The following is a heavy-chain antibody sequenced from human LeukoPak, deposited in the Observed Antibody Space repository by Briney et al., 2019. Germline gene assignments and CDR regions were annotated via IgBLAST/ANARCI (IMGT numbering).Heavy chain of an antibody. V-gene: IGHV1-18*01. Sequence: ASVKVSCKASGYTFTSYGISWVRQAPGQGLEWMGWISAYNGNTNYAQKLQGRVTMTTDTSTSTAYMELSSLRSEDTAVYYCARVGSGSYYNWFDPWGQGTLVTVSS. D-gene: IGHD3-10*01. J-gene: IGHJ5*02. CDR1: GYTFTSYG. CDR3: ARVGSGSYYNWFDP. CDR2: ISAYNGNT.